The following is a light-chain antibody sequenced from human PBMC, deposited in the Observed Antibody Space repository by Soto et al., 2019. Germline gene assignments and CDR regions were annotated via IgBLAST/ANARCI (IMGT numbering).Light chain of an antibody. V-gene: IGKV1-6*01. CDR2: AAS. J-gene: IGKJ1*01. Sequence: AIQMTQSPSSLSAFVGDRVTITCRASQDIKNELGWYQQKPGKAPKLLIYAASSLQSGVPSRFSGSGSGTDFTLSISSLQPEDFASYYCLQDYNHPWMFGQGTKVEIK. CDR1: QDIKNE. CDR3: LQDYNHPWM.